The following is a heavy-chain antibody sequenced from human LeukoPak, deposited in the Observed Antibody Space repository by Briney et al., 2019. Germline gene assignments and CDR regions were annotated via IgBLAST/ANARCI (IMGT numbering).Heavy chain of an antibody. CDR3: ARESSGWYDYYYGMDV. J-gene: IGHJ6*04. V-gene: IGHV4-59*12. D-gene: IGHD6-19*01. CDR2: IYYSGST. Sequence: SETLSLTCTVSGGSISSYYWSWIRQPPGKGLEWIGYIYYSGSTNYNPSLKSRVTISVDTSKNQFSLKLSSVTAADTAVYYCARESSGWYDYYYGMDVWGKGTTVTVSS. CDR1: GGSISSYY.